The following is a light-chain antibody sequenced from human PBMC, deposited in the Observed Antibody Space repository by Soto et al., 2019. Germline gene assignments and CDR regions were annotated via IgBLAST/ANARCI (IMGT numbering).Light chain of an antibody. CDR2: GAS. CDR1: QSVGSS. J-gene: IGKJ5*01. V-gene: IGKV3-20*01. Sequence: TQSPASLSLSPVERATLSCRAIQSVGSSLSWYQQKTGQAPRLLMFGASNRATGIPDRFSGSGSGTDFTLTISRLEPEDFAVYYCQHYGSSPNTFGQGTRLEIK. CDR3: QHYGSSPNT.